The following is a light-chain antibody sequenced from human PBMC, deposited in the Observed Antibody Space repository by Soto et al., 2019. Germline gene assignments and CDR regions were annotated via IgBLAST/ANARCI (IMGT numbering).Light chain of an antibody. CDR2: LEGSGTY. CDR1: SGHSSYI. V-gene: IGLV4-60*02. CDR3: QTWYSNSQV. Sequence: QLVLTQSSASSASLGSSVRLTCTLSSGHSSYIIAWHQQQPGKAPRYLMKLEGSGTYNKGSGVPDRFSGSSPRADRYLTIYTLKLGDEAGYHCQTWYSNSQVFCGGTKLTVL. J-gene: IGLJ2*01.